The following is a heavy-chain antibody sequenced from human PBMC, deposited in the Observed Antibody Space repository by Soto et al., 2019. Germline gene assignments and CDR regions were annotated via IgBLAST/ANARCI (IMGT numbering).Heavy chain of an antibody. Sequence: QVQLVQSGAEVRKPGSSVKVSCKASGGTFSRHAISWVRQAPGQGLEWMGGIIPIFGTANYAQKFQGRVTITADESTSTAYMELSSLRSEDTAVYYCSTGNVDTAMATGFDYWGQGTLVTVSS. CDR2: IIPIFGTA. V-gene: IGHV1-69*01. J-gene: IGHJ4*02. CDR3: STGNVDTAMATGFDY. CDR1: GGTFSRHA. D-gene: IGHD5-18*01.